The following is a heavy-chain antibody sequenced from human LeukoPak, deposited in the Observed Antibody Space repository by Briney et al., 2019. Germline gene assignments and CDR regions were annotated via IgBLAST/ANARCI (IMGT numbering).Heavy chain of an antibody. CDR3: ARFSYYDILTGYYQPGGGDAFDI. V-gene: IGHV3-7*01. D-gene: IGHD3-9*01. CDR2: IKQDGGEK. Sequence: GALRLSCAASGFTFSSYWMSWVRQAPGKGLEWVANIKQDGGEKYYVDSVKGRFTISRDNAKNSLYLQMNSLRAEDTAVYYCARFSYYDILTGYYQPGGGDAFDIWGQGTMVTVSS. J-gene: IGHJ3*02. CDR1: GFTFSSYW.